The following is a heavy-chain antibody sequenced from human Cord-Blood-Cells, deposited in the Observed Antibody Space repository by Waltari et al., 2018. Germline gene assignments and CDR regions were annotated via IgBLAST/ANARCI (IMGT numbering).Heavy chain of an antibody. CDR3: ARGRSWNDVAFDS. CDR2: INAGNGNT. J-gene: IGHJ3*02. D-gene: IGHD1-1*01. V-gene: IGHV1-3*01. CDR1: GYTFTSYA. Sequence: QVQLVQSGAEVKKPGASVKVSCKASGYTFTSYAMHWVRQAPGQRLEWMGWINAGNGNTKYSQKFQGRVTITRDTSASTAYMELSSLRSEDTAVYYCARGRSWNDVAFDSWGQGTMVTVSS.